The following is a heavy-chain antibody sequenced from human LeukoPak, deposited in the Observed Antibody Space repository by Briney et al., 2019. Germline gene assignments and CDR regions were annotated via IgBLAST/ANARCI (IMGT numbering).Heavy chain of an antibody. D-gene: IGHD2-21*02. CDR2: LHSNGAFT. CDR3: ARFVVVTAGDY. CDR1: GFTFSDYY. V-gene: IGHV3-74*01. J-gene: IGHJ4*01. Sequence: PGGSLTLSCAASGFTFSDYYMSWIRQAPGKGLVWVARLHSNGAFTTYADSVKGRFTISRDTAKNTLYLQMNSLRVEDTAVYYCARFVVVTAGDYWGQGTLVTVSS.